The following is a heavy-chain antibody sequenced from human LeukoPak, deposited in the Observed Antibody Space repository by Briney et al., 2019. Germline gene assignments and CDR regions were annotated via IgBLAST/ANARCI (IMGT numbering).Heavy chain of an antibody. V-gene: IGHV3-7*01. D-gene: IGHD4-17*01. CDR1: GFTFSSYW. CDR3: AGDRGGYGDYEPYNWFDP. CDR2: IKQDGSEK. Sequence: GSLRLSCAASGFTFSSYWMSWVRQAPGKGLEWVANIKQDGSEKYYVDSVKGRFTISRDNAKNSLCLQMNSLRAEDTAVYYCAGDRGGYGDYEPYNWFDPWGQGTLVTVSS. J-gene: IGHJ5*02.